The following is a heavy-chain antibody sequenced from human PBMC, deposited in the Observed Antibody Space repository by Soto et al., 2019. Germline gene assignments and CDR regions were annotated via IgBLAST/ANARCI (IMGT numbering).Heavy chain of an antibody. V-gene: IGHV3-74*01. D-gene: IGHD3-22*01. CDR3: TKGSISKSGNYSLPIDS. CDR2: INLDGSKA. Sequence: EVQLVESGGDLVQPGGSLRLSCAASGFTFSNYWMHWVRQAPGKGLVWVSRINLDGSKASYADSVKGRFTISRDNAKNTIFLQMNSLRADDTAVYYCTKGSISKSGNYSLPIDSGGQGTRVTVSS. CDR1: GFTFSNYW. J-gene: IGHJ4*02.